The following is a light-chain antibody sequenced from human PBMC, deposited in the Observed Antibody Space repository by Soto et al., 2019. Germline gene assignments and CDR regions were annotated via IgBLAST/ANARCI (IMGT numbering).Light chain of an antibody. CDR3: QHYITSLTT. CDR1: QSVTSNY. J-gene: IGKJ1*01. V-gene: IGKV3-20*01. Sequence: EIVMTQSPATLSVSPGERATLSCGASQSVTSNYLAWYQQKPGQAPRLLIYGASRRATGVPDRFIGSGSGTDFTLTISRLEPEDFAVYYCQHYITSLTTFGQGTKVDI. CDR2: GAS.